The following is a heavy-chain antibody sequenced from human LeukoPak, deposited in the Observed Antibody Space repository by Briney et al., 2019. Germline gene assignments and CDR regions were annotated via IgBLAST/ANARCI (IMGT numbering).Heavy chain of an antibody. D-gene: IGHD2-15*01. V-gene: IGHV4-34*01. Sequence: PSETLSLTCAVYGGSLSGYYWNWIRQSPGKGLEWIGEINHSGTTNYNPSLKSRATISVGTSKNQFSLRLTSVTAADTAVYYCARFPCSGDSCYSGIRAFDIWGQGTMVIVSS. CDR1: GGSLSGYY. CDR3: ARFPCSGDSCYSGIRAFDI. CDR2: INHSGTT. J-gene: IGHJ3*02.